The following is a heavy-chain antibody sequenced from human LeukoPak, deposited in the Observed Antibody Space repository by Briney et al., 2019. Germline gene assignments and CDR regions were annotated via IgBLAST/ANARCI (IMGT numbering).Heavy chain of an antibody. J-gene: IGHJ3*02. V-gene: IGHV4-61*01. CDR2: IYYSGST. D-gene: IGHD6-13*01. Sequence: PSETLSLTCTVSGGSVSSGSYYWSWIRQPPGKGLEWIGYIYYSGSTNYNPSLKSRVTISVDTSKNQFSLKLSSVTAADTAVYYCARTPFGWSNSWNAFDIWGQGTMVTVSS. CDR1: GGSVSSGSYY. CDR3: ARTPFGWSNSWNAFDI.